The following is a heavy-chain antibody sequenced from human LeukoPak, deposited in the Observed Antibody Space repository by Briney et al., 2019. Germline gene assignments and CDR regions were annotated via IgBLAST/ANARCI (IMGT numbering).Heavy chain of an antibody. J-gene: IGHJ4*02. V-gene: IGHV4-59*01. CDR2: MYYSGST. Sequence: PSETLSLTCTVSGGSISSYYWSWIRQPPGKGLEWIGYMYYSGSTNYNPSLKSRVTMSVDTSKNQFSLKLSSVTAADTGVYYCARVSVSGYSYALDFWGQGTLVTVSS. D-gene: IGHD5-18*01. CDR3: ARVSVSGYSYALDF. CDR1: GGSISSYY.